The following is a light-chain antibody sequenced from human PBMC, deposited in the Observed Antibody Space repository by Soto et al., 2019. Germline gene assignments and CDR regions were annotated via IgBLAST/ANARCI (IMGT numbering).Light chain of an antibody. V-gene: IGKV3D-15*01. J-gene: IGKJ5*01. Sequence: EILMTQSPDTLCVSPGERATLSCRASQSVGSSVAWYQQQPGQAPRLLLYGASTRASGSPARFRGSGSGTEFTLTISSLEPEDSAVYYCQQRHMWPITFGRGTRVEI. CDR2: GAS. CDR1: QSVGSS. CDR3: QQRHMWPIT.